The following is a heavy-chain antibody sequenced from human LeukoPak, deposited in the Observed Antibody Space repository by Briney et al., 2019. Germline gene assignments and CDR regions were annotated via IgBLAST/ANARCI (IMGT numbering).Heavy chain of an antibody. V-gene: IGHV1-18*01. J-gene: IGHJ5*02. D-gene: IGHD2-2*01. CDR3: ARDLGDIVVVPAAIWFDP. CDR1: GYTFTSYG. CDR2: ISAYNGNT. Sequence: ASVKVSCKASGYTFTSYGISWVRQAPGQGLEWMGWISAYNGNTNYAQKLQGRVTMTRDTSISTAYMELSRLRSDDTAVYYCARDLGDIVVVPAAIWFDPWGQGTLVTVSS.